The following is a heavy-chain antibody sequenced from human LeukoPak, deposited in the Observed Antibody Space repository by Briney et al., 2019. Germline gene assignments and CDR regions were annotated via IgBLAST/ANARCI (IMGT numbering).Heavy chain of an antibody. CDR1: GGSISSYH. V-gene: IGHV4-59*01. CDR2: IYYSGST. J-gene: IGHJ3*02. CDR3: AREQQLVNAFDI. Sequence: SETLSLTCTVSGGSISSYHWSWIRQPPGKGLEWIGYIYYSGSTNYNPSLKSRVTISVDTSKNQFSLKLSSVTAADTAVYYCAREQQLVNAFDIWGQGTMVTVSS. D-gene: IGHD6-13*01.